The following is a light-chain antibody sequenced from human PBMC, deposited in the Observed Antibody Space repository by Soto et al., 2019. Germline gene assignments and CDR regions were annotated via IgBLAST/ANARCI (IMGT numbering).Light chain of an antibody. CDR1: SSDVGGYNY. V-gene: IGLV2-11*01. CDR3: GADHGSGSNFVVV. J-gene: IGLJ2*01. CDR2: DVS. Sequence: QSALTQPRSVSGSPGQSVTISCTGTSSDVGGYNYVSWYQQHPGKAPKVMIYDVSERPSGVPDRFSGSKSGNTASLTIKNIQEEDESDYHCGADHGSGSNFVVVFGGGTKLTVL.